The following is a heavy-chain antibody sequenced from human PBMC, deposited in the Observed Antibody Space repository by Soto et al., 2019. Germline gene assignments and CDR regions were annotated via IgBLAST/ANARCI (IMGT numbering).Heavy chain of an antibody. J-gene: IGHJ5*01. Sequence: EVQLLESGGNLVQPGGSLRLSCAASGFTFSNYGMNWVRQAPGKGLEWGSAIGGGGTSPHYADPVKARFTISRDNSKNTLYLQMNSLRADDTALYYCAKSGIVATMRTFSWFDSWGQGTLVTVSS. CDR1: GFTFSNYG. D-gene: IGHD2-2*01. CDR2: IGGGGTSP. V-gene: IGHV3-23*01. CDR3: AKSGIVATMRTFSWFDS.